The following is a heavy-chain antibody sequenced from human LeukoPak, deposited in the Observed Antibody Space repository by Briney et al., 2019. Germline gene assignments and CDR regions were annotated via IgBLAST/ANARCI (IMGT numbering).Heavy chain of an antibody. D-gene: IGHD3-10*01. V-gene: IGHV4-34*01. J-gene: IGHJ5*02. Sequence: SETLXLTCAVYGGSFSGYYWSWIRQPPGKGXEWIGEINHSGSTNYNPSLKSRVTISVDTSKNQFSLKLSSVTAADTAVYYCARRIVRYYGSGSYSPREPYNWFDPWGQGTLVTVSS. CDR3: ARRIVRYYGSGSYSPREPYNWFDP. CDR1: GGSFSGYY. CDR2: INHSGST.